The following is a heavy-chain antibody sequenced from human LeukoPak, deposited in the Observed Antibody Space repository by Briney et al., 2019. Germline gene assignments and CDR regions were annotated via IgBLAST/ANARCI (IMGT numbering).Heavy chain of an antibody. CDR1: GFTFSSYA. Sequence: GGSLRLSCSASGFTFSSYAMHWVRQAPGKGLEYVSVISSNGGSTYYADSVKGRFTISRDNSKNTLYLQMSSLRAEDTAVYYCVKDSGSSGGFDYWGQGTLVTVSS. J-gene: IGHJ4*02. V-gene: IGHV3-64D*09. CDR2: ISSNGGST. CDR3: VKDSGSSGGFDY. D-gene: IGHD1-26*01.